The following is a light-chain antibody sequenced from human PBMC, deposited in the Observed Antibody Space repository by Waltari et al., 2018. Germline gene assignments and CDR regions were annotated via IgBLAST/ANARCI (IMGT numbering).Light chain of an antibody. CDR3: QQIHATPDT. J-gene: IGKJ2*01. CDR2: GAS. V-gene: IGKV1-39*01. Sequence: DIQMTQSPSSLSASVGDRVTITCRASQRIGVYLNWYRHKPGQAPTLLIFGASNLQGGVPSKFTGGGSGIDVTHKIMSLQPEGFATYDCQQIHATPDTFGQGT. CDR1: QRIGVY.